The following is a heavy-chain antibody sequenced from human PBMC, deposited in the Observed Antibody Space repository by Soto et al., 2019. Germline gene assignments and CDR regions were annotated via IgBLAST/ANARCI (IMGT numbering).Heavy chain of an antibody. CDR3: AKGGREWVVPPDFNY. V-gene: IGHV3-30*18. CDR1: GFTFSDYA. CDR2: VSHDGRNT. Sequence: VQLVESGGGVVQPGRSLRLSCAASGFTFSDYAMHWVRQAPGKGLEWVAVVSHDGRNTHYADSVKGRFTISRDSSQNTVSLQMTSLRAEATVVYYCAKGGREWVVPPDFNYWGQGALVTVSS. D-gene: IGHD6-19*01. J-gene: IGHJ4*02.